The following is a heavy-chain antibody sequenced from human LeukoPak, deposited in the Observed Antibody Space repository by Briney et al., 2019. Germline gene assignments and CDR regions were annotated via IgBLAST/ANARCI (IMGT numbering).Heavy chain of an antibody. CDR3: ARSRVYYYDSSGYLDY. CDR1: GGSISSYY. CDR2: IYYSGST. J-gene: IGHJ4*02. V-gene: IGHV4-59*01. Sequence: SETLSLTCTVSGGSISSYYWSWMRQPPGKGLEWIGYIYYSGSTNYNPSLKSRVTISVDTSKNQFSLKLSSVTAADTAVYYCARSRVYYYDSSGYLDYWGQGTLVTVSS. D-gene: IGHD3-22*01.